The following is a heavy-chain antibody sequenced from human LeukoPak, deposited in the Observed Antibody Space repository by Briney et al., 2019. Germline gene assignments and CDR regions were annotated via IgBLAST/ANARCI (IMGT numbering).Heavy chain of an antibody. V-gene: IGHV4-59*01. CDR1: GGSISSYY. D-gene: IGHD6-13*01. J-gene: IGHJ3*01. Sequence: SETLSLTCTVSGGSISSYYWSWIRQPPGKGLEWIGYIYYSGSPNYNPSLKGRVTISLDTSTNQFSLKLSSVTAADTAVYYCATGCAGIAASPWGKGTLVTVSS. CDR2: IYYSGSP. CDR3: ATGCAGIAASP.